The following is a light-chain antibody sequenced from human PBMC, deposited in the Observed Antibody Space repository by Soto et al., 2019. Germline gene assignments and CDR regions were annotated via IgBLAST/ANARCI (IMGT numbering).Light chain of an antibody. CDR1: QSVSSY. CDR2: DAS. V-gene: IGKV3-11*01. J-gene: IGKJ4*01. CDR3: QQRSNWPLP. Sequence: ETVLTQSPATLSLSPGERATLSCRASQSVSSYLAWYQQKPGQAPRLLISDASNRATGIPARFSGSGSGTDFTLTISSLEPEDFAVYYCQQRSNWPLPFLGATNVQIK.